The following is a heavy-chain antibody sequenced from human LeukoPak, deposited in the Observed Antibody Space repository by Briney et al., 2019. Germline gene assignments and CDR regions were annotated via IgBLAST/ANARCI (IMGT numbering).Heavy chain of an antibody. CDR2: IYSGGST. CDR3: ARDCPPDGGYEGAYFDY. D-gene: IGHD3-22*01. Sequence: GSLRLSCAASGFTVSSNYMSWVRQAPGKGLEWVSVIYSGGSTYYADSVKGRFTISRDNSKNTLYLQMNSLRAEDTAVYYCARDCPPDGGYEGAYFDYWGQGTLVTVSS. J-gene: IGHJ4*02. V-gene: IGHV3-66*01. CDR1: GFTVSSNY.